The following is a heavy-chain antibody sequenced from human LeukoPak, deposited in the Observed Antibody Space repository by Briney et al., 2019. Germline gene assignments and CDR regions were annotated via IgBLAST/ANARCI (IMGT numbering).Heavy chain of an antibody. V-gene: IGHV1-8*02. J-gene: IGHJ6*04. CDR2: MNPNSGNT. D-gene: IGHD3-10*01. CDR3: ARGRVLWFGEATGMDV. CDR1: GYTFTGYY. Sequence: ASVKVSCKASGYTFTGYYMHWVRQAPGQGLEWMGWMNPNSGNTGYAQKFQGRVTMTRNTSISTAYMELSSLRSEDTAVYYCARGRVLWFGEATGMDVWGKGTTVTISS.